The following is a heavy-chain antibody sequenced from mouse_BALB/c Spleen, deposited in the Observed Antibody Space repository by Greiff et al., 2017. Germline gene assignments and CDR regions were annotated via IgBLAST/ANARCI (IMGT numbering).Heavy chain of an antibody. CDR1: GYTFTSYY. J-gene: IGHJ4*01. D-gene: IGHD1-1*01. CDR3: ARWTVMDY. Sequence: VQLQQSGPELVKPGASVRISCKASGYTFTSYYIHWVKQRPGQGLEWIGWIYPGNVNTKYNEKFKGKATLTADKSSSTAYMQLSSLTSEDSAVYFCARWTVMDYWGQGTSVTVSS. V-gene: IGHV1S56*01. CDR2: IYPGNVNT.